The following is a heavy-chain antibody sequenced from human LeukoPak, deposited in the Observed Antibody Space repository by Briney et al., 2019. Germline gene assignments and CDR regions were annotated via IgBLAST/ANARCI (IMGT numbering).Heavy chain of an antibody. CDR2: ISTGGDRT. CDR1: GFTFSTYA. V-gene: IGHV3-23*01. J-gene: IGHJ2*01. Sequence: GGSLRLSCSASGFTFSTYAMDWVRQAPGKGLEWVSAISTGGDRTYHADSVKGRFTTSRDNAQNSLYLQMNSLRAEDTAVYYCARDPYYDLWSDSSTSYWYFDLWGRGTLVTVSS. D-gene: IGHD3-3*01. CDR3: ARDPYYDLWSDSSTSYWYFDL.